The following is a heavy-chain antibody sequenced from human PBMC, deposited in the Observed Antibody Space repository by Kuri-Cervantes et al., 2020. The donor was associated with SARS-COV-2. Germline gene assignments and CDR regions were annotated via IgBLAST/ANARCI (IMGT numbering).Heavy chain of an antibody. CDR2: INHSGST. Sequence: SQTLSLTCAVYGGSFSGYYWSWIRQPPGKGLEWIGEINHSGSTNYNPSLKSRVTISVDTSKNQFSLKPSSVTAADTAVYYCAREVSSEQLVAFDYWGQGTLVTVSS. CDR3: AREVSSEQLVAFDY. CDR1: GGSFSGYY. J-gene: IGHJ4*02. D-gene: IGHD6-6*01. V-gene: IGHV4-34*01.